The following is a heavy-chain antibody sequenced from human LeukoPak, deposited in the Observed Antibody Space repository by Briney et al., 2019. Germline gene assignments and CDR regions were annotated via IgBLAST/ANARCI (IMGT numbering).Heavy chain of an antibody. Sequence: GGSLRLSCAAPGFTVSSNYMSWVRQAPGKGLEWVSVIYSGGGTYYADSVKGRFTISRDNSKNTLYLQINSLRAEDTAVYYCARDLGSGFLQFDYWGQGTLVTVSS. V-gene: IGHV3-66*01. CDR2: IYSGGGT. J-gene: IGHJ4*02. CDR3: ARDLGSGFLQFDY. D-gene: IGHD6-19*01. CDR1: GFTVSSNY.